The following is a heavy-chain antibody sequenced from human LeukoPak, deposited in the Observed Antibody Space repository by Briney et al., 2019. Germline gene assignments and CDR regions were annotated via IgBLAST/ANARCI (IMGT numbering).Heavy chain of an antibody. CDR1: GFSFSSFG. CDR2: IRHDGNNQ. Sequence: GGSRTLSCAASGFSFSSFGMHWVRQAPGKGLEWVTFIRHDGNNQYYADSVKGRFTVSRDNSKSILYLQMNSLRPEDTALYFCAKDLPGRCKNYFDPWGQGSLVIVSS. D-gene: IGHD5-24*01. CDR3: AKDLPGRCKNYFDP. J-gene: IGHJ5*02. V-gene: IGHV3-30*02.